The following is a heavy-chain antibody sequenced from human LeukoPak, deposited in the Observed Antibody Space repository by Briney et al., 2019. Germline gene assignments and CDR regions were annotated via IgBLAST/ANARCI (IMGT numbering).Heavy chain of an antibody. Sequence: LRLSCAACGLPFNDYAMHCAPQIPGRGVVGVGGFNCNSDVIAYGAYVKGRSTISRDDAKNSLYLQVHSLTFEDTALYYCAKDLAVGTTPRVYAFDVWGQGALVTVSS. CDR2: FNCNSDVI. CDR1: GLPFNDYA. D-gene: IGHD1/OR15-1a*01. J-gene: IGHJ3*01. V-gene: IGHV3-9*01. CDR3: AKDLAVGTTPRVYAFDV.